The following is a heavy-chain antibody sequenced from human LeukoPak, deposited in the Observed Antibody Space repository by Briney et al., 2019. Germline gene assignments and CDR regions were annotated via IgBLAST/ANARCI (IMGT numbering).Heavy chain of an antibody. CDR3: ARASQTPGSFDY. D-gene: IGHD3-10*01. CDR1: GGSFSGYY. CDR2: INHSGST. Sequence: SETLSLTCAVYGGSFSGYYWSWIRQPPGKRLEWIGEINHSGSTNYNPSLKSRVTISVDTSKNQFSLKLSSVTAADTAVYYRARASQTPGSFDYWGQGTLVTVSS. V-gene: IGHV4-34*01. J-gene: IGHJ4*02.